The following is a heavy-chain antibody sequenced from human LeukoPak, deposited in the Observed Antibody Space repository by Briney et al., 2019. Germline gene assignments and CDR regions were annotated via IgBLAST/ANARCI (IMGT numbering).Heavy chain of an antibody. J-gene: IGHJ4*02. CDR2: INWNGGST. Sequence: GGSLRLSCAASGFAFDDYGMSWVRHAPGKGLEWVSGINWNGGSTGYADSVKGRFTISRDNAKNSLYLQMNSLRAEDTALYYCARSSSWKPKNFDYWGQGTLVTVSS. V-gene: IGHV3-20*04. D-gene: IGHD6-13*01. CDR3: ARSSSWKPKNFDY. CDR1: GFAFDDYG.